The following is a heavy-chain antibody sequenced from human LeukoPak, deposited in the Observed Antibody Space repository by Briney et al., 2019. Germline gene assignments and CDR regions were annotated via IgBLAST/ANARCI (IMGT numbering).Heavy chain of an antibody. CDR2: INPNSGAT. V-gene: IGHV1-2*02. D-gene: IGHD2-2*01. CDR3: ARSDEYASEYYLDY. J-gene: IGHJ4*02. Sequence: ASVKVSCKASGYTFTGYYMSWVRQAPGQGFEWMGWINPNSGATKYAQKFQGRVTMTRDTSITTVYMEVSGLTFDDTAVYYCARSDEYASEYYLDYWDQGSLVTVSS. CDR1: GYTFTGYY.